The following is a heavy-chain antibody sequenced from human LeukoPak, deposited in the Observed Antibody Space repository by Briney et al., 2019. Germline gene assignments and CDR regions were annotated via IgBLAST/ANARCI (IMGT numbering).Heavy chain of an antibody. Sequence: SQTLSLTCTVSGGSISSGGYYWSWIRQPPGKCLEWIGYIYHSGSTYYNPSLKSRVTISVDRSKNQFSLKLSSVTAADTAVYYCARFWSSAFDIWGQGTMVTVSS. D-gene: IGHD3-3*01. CDR1: GGSISSGGYY. J-gene: IGHJ3*02. CDR2: IYHSGST. V-gene: IGHV4-30-2*01. CDR3: ARFWSSAFDI.